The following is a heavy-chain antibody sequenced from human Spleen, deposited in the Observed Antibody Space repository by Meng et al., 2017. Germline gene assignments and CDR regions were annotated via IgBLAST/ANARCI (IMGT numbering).Heavy chain of an antibody. CDR3: ARGYVWGSYRQEYYFDY. Sequence: SETLSLTCTVSGGSISSGGYYWSWIRQHPGKGLEWIGYIYNSGTTYYNPSLKSLVTISVDTSKNQFSLNLRSVTAADTAVYYCARGYVWGSYRQEYYFDYWGQGTLVT. V-gene: IGHV4-31*01. CDR2: IYNSGTT. CDR1: GGSISSGGYY. D-gene: IGHD3-16*02. J-gene: IGHJ4*02.